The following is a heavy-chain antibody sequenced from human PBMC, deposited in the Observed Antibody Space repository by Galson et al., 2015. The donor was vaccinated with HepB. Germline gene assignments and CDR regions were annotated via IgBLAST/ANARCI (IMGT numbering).Heavy chain of an antibody. CDR1: GGSISGYY. J-gene: IGHJ2*01. V-gene: IGHV4-59*01. Sequence: SLTCTVSGGSISGYYWSWIRQSPGKGLEWIGYIYHSGSANYNPSLKSRVTILVDTSKNQFSLKLSSVTAADTAVYYCARAPSAIIVKYFDLWGRGTLVTVSS. CDR3: ARAPSAIIVKYFDL. D-gene: IGHD2/OR15-2a*01. CDR2: IYHSGSA.